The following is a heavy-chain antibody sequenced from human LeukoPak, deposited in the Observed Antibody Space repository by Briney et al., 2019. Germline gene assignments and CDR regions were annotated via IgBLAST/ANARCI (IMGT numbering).Heavy chain of an antibody. V-gene: IGHV1-46*03. CDR3: ARAYIVVVPAARGNWFDP. Sequence: VASVKVSCKASGYTFTSYGISWVRQAPGQGLEWMGIINPSGGSTSYAQKFQGRVTMTRDTSTSTVYMELSSLRSEDTAVYYCARAYIVVVPAARGNWFDPWGQGTLVTVSS. CDR2: INPSGGST. J-gene: IGHJ5*02. D-gene: IGHD2-2*01. CDR1: GYTFTSYG.